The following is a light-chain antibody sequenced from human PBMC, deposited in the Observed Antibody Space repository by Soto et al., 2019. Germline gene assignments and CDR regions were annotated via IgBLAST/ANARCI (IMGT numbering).Light chain of an antibody. CDR2: KAS. CDR1: QSISSW. V-gene: IGKV1-5*03. Sequence: DIQMTQSPSTLSASVGDRVTITCRASQSISSWLAWYQQKPGKAPKLLIYKASSLESGVPSRFSGSGSGTEFTLTISSLQPVDFATYYCQQYNSYSRTFCQGTKVEIK. CDR3: QQYNSYSRT. J-gene: IGKJ1*01.